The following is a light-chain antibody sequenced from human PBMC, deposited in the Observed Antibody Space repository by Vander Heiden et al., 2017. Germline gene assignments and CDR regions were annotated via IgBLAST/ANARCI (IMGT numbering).Light chain of an antibody. J-gene: IGLJ2*01. V-gene: IGLV3-25*03. Sequence: SYELTQPPSLSVSPGQTARLTCSGDAMPKTDAYWYQQKPGQAPVLVIYKDSERPSGIPERFSGSSSGTTVTLTISGVQAEDEADYYCQSADSSGTYVVFGGGTKLTVL. CDR2: KDS. CDR1: AMPKTD. CDR3: QSADSSGTYVV.